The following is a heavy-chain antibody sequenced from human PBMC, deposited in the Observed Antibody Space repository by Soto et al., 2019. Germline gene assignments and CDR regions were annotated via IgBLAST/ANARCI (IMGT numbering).Heavy chain of an antibody. V-gene: IGHV4-59*01. CDR1: GGSISSYD. CDR3: ARVLFGRGNWFDP. D-gene: IGHD3-3*01. CDR2: IYYSGST. J-gene: IGHJ5*02. Sequence: SETLSLTCTVSGGSISSYDWSWIRQPPGKGLEWIGYIYYSGSTNYNPSLKSRVTISVDTSKNQFSLKLSSVTAADTAVYYCARVLFGRGNWFDPWGQGTLVTV.